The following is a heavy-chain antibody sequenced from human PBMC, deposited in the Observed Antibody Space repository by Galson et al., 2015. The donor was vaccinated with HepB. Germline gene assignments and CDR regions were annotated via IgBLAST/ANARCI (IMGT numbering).Heavy chain of an antibody. CDR2: IKSKTDGGTT. CDR3: TTDRRGAATH. Sequence: SLRLSCAASGFTFSNAWMGWVRQAPGKGLEWVGRIKSKTDGGTTDYAAPVRGRFTISRDDSKNTLYLQMNSLRTEDTAVYYCTTDRRGAATHWGQGTLVTVSS. V-gene: IGHV3-15*01. J-gene: IGHJ4*02. CDR1: GFTFSNAW. D-gene: IGHD2-15*01.